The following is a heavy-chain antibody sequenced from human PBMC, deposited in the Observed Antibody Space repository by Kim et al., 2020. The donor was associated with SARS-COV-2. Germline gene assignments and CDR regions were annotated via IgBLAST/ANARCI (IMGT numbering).Heavy chain of an antibody. J-gene: IGHJ4*02. D-gene: IGHD5-12*01. CDR3: AREYSAFDF. CDR2: SGST. V-gene: IGHV4-4*07. Sequence: SGSTRSYPSLKSRVSLSLDMSKNQLSLKLTSVTAADTATYFCAREYSAFDFWGQGTQVTVSS.